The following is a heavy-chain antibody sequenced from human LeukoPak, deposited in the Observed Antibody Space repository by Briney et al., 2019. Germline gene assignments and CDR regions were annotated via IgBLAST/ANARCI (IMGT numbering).Heavy chain of an antibody. CDR3: ASASDYYGSGTNY. D-gene: IGHD3-10*01. V-gene: IGHV1-69*04. CDR1: GGTFSSYA. J-gene: IGHJ4*02. Sequence: ASVKVSCKASGGTFSSYAISWVRQAPGQGLEWMGRIIPILGIANYAQKFQGRVTITADKSTSTAYMELSSLRSEDTAVYYCASASDYYGSGTNYWGQGTLVTVSS. CDR2: IIPILGIA.